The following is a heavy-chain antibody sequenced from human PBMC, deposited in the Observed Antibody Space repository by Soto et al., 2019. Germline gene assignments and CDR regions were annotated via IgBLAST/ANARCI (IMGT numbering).Heavy chain of an antibody. V-gene: IGHV4-30-4*01. CDR3: ATMGTPATGLYYFDY. D-gene: IGHD1-7*01. J-gene: IGHJ4*02. CDR2: ISYSGST. Sequence: SETLSLNCTVSGGSISSGNYYWSWIRQPPGKGLEWIGFISYSGSTYYNASLKSRVTISVDTSKNQFSLNLSFVTAADTAVYYCATMGTPATGLYYFDYWGQGTLVTVSS. CDR1: GGSISSGNYY.